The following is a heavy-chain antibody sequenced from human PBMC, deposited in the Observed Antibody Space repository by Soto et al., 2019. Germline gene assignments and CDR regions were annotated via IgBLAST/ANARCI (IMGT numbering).Heavy chain of an antibody. J-gene: IGHJ4*02. V-gene: IGHV3-23*01. CDR1: GFTFSSYA. CDR2: ISGSGGST. CDR3: ARDFVRLGGSYGYFDY. D-gene: IGHD1-26*01. Sequence: GSLRLSCAASGFTFSSYAMSWVRQAPGKGLEWVSAISGSGGSTYYADSVKGRFTISRDNPKNTLYLQMNSLRAEDTAVYYCARDFVRLGGSYGYFDYWGQGTLVTVSS.